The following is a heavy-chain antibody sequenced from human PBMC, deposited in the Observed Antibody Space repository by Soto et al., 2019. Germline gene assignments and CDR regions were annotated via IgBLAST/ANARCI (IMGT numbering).Heavy chain of an antibody. D-gene: IGHD2-21*02. Sequence: GGSLRLSCAASGFTFSSYSMHWVRQAPGTGPEWVAATSSDGTDNVYADSVSGRFTISRDNSKNTLYLQMNSLRSEDAAVYYCARTYECAKSDCYRAFDIWGQGTMVTVSS. CDR1: GFTFSSYS. V-gene: IGHV3-30*04. J-gene: IGHJ3*02. CDR3: ARTYECAKSDCYRAFDI. CDR2: TSSDGTDN.